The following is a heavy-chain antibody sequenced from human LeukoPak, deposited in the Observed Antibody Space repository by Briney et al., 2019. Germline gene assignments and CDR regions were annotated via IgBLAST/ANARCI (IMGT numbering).Heavy chain of an antibody. D-gene: IGHD6-19*01. J-gene: IGHJ4*02. CDR3: ARSASGWGFDD. CDR1: GYSFTTYW. V-gene: IGHV5-51*01. CDR2: IYPGDPDT. Sequence: GESLRISCKGSGYSFTTYWIGWVRQMPGKGLEWMGIIYPGDPDTRYSPSFQGQVTISADKSISTAYLQWSSLKASDSAMYYCARSASGWGFDDWGQGTLVTVSS.